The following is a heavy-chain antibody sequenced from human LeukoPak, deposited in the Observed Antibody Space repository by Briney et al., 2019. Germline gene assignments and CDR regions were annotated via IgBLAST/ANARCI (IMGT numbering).Heavy chain of an antibody. J-gene: IGHJ6*02. CDR1: GFTFSSYS. V-gene: IGHV3-21*01. D-gene: IGHD2-2*01. Sequence: GGSLRLSYAASGFTFSSYSMNWVRQAPGKGLEWVSSISSSSSYIYYADSVKGRFTTSRDNAKNSLYLQMNSLRAEDTAVYYCARDRVVVVPRRPYYGMDVWGQGTTVTVSS. CDR3: ARDRVVVVPRRPYYGMDV. CDR2: ISSSSSYI.